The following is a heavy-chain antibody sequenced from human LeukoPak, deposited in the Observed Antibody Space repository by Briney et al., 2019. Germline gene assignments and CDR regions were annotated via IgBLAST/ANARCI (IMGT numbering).Heavy chain of an antibody. CDR2: ISGSGGST. V-gene: IGHV3-23*01. Sequence: GGSLRLSCAASGFTFSSYAMSWVRQAPGKGLEWVSAISGSGGSTYYADSVKGRFTISRDNSKNTLYLQMNSLRAEDTAVYYCAKDSQPLGYDFWSGYYTDLDYWGQGTLVTVSS. J-gene: IGHJ4*02. CDR3: AKDSQPLGYDFWSGYYTDLDY. D-gene: IGHD3-3*01. CDR1: GFTFSSYA.